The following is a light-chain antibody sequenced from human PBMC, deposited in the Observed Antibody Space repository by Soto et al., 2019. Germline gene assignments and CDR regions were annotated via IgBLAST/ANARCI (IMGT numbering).Light chain of an antibody. J-gene: IGLJ3*02. Sequence: QSVLAQPRSVSGSPGQSVTLSCTGTSSDVGGYDFVSWYQQYPGKAPKLIIFDVTERTSGVPDRFSGSKSGNSASLTISGVQAEDEADYYCSSYAGSYILGVFGGGTKVTVL. CDR2: DVT. CDR1: SSDVGGYDF. V-gene: IGLV2-11*01. CDR3: SSYAGSYILGV.